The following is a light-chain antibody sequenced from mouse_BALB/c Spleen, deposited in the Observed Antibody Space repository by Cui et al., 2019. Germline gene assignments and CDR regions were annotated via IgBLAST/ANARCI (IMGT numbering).Light chain of an antibody. CDR2: GIY. J-gene: IGKJ1*01. CDR3: LQGTHQPWT. V-gene: IGKV1-88*01. Sequence: DVVVTLTPLSLPASFCYQVSILFRSSHSLANNYGNTYLSWYPDKPGQSPQLLIYGIYNRCAGVPDRFGGSGSGTDFTLKVSTIKPEDVGMYYCLQGTHQPWTFGGGTKLESK. CDR1: HSLANNYGNTY.